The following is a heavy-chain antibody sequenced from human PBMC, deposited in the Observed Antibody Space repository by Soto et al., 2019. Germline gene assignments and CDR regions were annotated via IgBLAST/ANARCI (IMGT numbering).Heavy chain of an antibody. Sequence: QVQLVQSGAEVKKPGSSVKVSCKASGGTFSSYAISWVRQAPGQGLEWMGGIIPIFGTANYAQKFQGRVTITADESTSTAYMEQSSLRSEHTAVYYCARTHSSSTPGGAYYYYGMDGWGQGTTGTGSS. CDR3: ARTHSSSTPGGAYYYYGMDG. D-gene: IGHD6-6*01. V-gene: IGHV1-69*12. CDR1: GGTFSSYA. CDR2: IIPIFGTA. J-gene: IGHJ6*02.